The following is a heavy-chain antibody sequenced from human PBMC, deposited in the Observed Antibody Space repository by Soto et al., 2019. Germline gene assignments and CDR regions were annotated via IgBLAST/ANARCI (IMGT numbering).Heavy chain of an antibody. V-gene: IGHV4-59*01. CDR1: GGSISSYY. CDR3: ARDAVGPPGYYYGMDV. Sequence: QVQLQESGPGLVKPSETLSLTCTVSGGSISSYYWSWIRQPPGKGLEWIGYIYYSGSTNYNPSLKTRCTIPXLTXKXQFSPNLSSVTAADTAVYYCARDAVGPPGYYYGMDVWGQGTTVTVSS. CDR2: IYYSGST. J-gene: IGHJ6*02. D-gene: IGHD1-26*01.